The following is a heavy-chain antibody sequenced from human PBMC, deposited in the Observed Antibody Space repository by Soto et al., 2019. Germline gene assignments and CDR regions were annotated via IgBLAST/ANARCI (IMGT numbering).Heavy chain of an antibody. CDR2: ISSSGSTI. V-gene: IGHV3-48*03. CDR1: GFTFSSYE. J-gene: IGHJ4*02. Sequence: PVGALRLSCAASGFTFSSYEMNWVRQAPGKGLEWVSYISSSGSTIYYADSVKGRFTISRDNAKNSLYLQMNSLRAEDTAVYYCASSPDYFDYWGQGTLVTVS. CDR3: ASSPDYFDY.